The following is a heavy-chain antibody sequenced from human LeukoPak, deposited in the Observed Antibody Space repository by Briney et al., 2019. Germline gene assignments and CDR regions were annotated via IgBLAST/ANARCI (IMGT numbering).Heavy chain of an antibody. CDR3: ARDPGYRNYYDSSGYDFDY. D-gene: IGHD3-22*01. CDR1: GFALSSHW. Sequence: PGGSLRLSCAASGFALSSHWMTWVRQVPGRGPEWVANVNRDGSETYYLDSVKGRFTISKDNAKNSLYLQMNSLRAEDTAVYYCARDPGYRNYYDSSGYDFDYWGQGTLVTVSS. CDR2: VNRDGSET. J-gene: IGHJ4*02. V-gene: IGHV3-7*01.